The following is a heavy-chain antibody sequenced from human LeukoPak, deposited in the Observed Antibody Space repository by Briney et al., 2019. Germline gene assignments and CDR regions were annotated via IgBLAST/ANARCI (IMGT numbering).Heavy chain of an antibody. D-gene: IGHD2-15*01. J-gene: IGHJ5*02. CDR1: GSSFTSYW. CDR3: ARLDCSGGRGYGVDP. CDR2: IFPGDSDT. Sequence: GESLKISCKGSGSSFTSYWIAWVRQMPGKGLEWMGIIFPGDSDTTYSPSFQGLVTISADKSINTAFLQWSSLKASGTAIYYCARLDCSGGRGYGVDPWGQGTLVIVSS. V-gene: IGHV5-51*01.